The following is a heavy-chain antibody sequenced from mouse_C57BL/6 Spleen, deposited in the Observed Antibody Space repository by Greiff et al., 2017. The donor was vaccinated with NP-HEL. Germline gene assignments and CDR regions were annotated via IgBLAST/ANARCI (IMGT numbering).Heavy chain of an antibody. Sequence: LQQPGAELVRPGSSVKLSCKASGYTFTSYWMHWVKQRPIQGLEWIGNIDPSDSETHYNQKFKDKATLTVDKSSSTAYMQLSSLTSEDSAVYYCARGGSSYRWYFDVWGTGTTVTVSS. CDR3: ARGGSSYRWYFDV. J-gene: IGHJ1*03. D-gene: IGHD1-1*01. V-gene: IGHV1-52*01. CDR2: IDPSDSET. CDR1: GYTFTSYW.